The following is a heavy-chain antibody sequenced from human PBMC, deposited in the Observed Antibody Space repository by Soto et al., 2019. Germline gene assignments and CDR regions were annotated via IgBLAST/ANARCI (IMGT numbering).Heavy chain of an antibody. Sequence: ETLSLTCTVSGGSISSSSYYWGWIRQPPGKGLEWIGSIYYSGSTYYNPSLKSRVTISVDTSKNQFSLKLSSVTAADTAVYYCASSRIWSGSYYYYYYMDVWGKGTTVTVSS. CDR1: GGSISSSSYY. J-gene: IGHJ6*03. CDR3: ASSRIWSGSYYYYYYMDV. CDR2: IYYSGST. D-gene: IGHD3-3*01. V-gene: IGHV4-39*01.